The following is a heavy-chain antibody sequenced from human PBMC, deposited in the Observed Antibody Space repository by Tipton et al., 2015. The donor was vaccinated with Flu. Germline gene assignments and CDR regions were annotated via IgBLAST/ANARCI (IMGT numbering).Heavy chain of an antibody. J-gene: IGHJ6*02. CDR2: FSYSGST. Sequence: TLFLTCTVSGGSISRYSWSWIRQPPGKGLEWIGYFSYSGSTNYKPSLKSRVTISVDTSKNQFSLKLSSVTAADTAVYYCARDVGPQIKVTGGMDVWGQGTTVTVSS. D-gene: IGHD2-21*02. CDR3: ARDVGPQIKVTGGMDV. V-gene: IGHV4-59*12. CDR1: GGSISRYS.